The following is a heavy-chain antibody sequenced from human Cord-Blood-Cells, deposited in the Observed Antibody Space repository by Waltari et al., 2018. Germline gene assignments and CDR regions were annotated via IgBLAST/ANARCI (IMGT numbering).Heavy chain of an antibody. CDR3: ARGPRITIFGVVTPRGFDY. CDR2: INHSGST. D-gene: IGHD3-3*01. J-gene: IGHJ4*02. Sequence: QVQLQQWGAGLLTPSENLSLTCAVSGGSFSGYYGSWIRHPPGKGLEWIGEINHSGSTNYNPSLKSRVTISVDTSKNQFSLKLSSVTAADTAVYYCARGPRITIFGVVTPRGFDYWGQGTLVTVSS. CDR1: GGSFSGYY. V-gene: IGHV4-34*01.